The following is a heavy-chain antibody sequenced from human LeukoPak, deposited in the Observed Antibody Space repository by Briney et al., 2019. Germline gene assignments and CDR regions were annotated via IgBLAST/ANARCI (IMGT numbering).Heavy chain of an antibody. CDR2: IYPGDSDT. J-gene: IGHJ4*02. V-gene: IGHV5-51*01. CDR3: ARPSYYDSSGYYRYYFDY. D-gene: IGHD3-22*01. CDR1: GYSFTSYW. Sequence: GESLKISCKGSGYSFTSYWIGWVRQMPGKGLEWMGIIYPGDSDTRYSPSFQGQVTISADKSISTAYLQWSSLKASDTAMYYCARPSYYDSSGYYRYYFDYWGQGTLVTVSS.